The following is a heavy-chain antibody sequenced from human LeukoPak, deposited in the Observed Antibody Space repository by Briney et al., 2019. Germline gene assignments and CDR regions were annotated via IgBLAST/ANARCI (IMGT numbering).Heavy chain of an antibody. CDR1: GVSISSYY. CDR2: SYYSGST. CDR3: ARHVYDTNGYLNWFDP. J-gene: IGHJ5*02. V-gene: IGHV4-59*08. D-gene: IGHD3-22*01. Sequence: SETLSLTCTVSGVSISSYYWSWIRQPPGKGLEWIGYSYYSGSTNYDPSLKSRVTILVDTSKNQFSLKLTSVTAADTAVYYCARHVYDTNGYLNWFDPWGQGTLVTVSS.